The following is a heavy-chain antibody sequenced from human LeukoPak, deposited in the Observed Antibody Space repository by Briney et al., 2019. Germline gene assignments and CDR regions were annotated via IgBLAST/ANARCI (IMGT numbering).Heavy chain of an antibody. D-gene: IGHD3-3*01. CDR3: ARPSDFWSGYYFDY. J-gene: IGHJ4*02. Sequence: GGSLRLSCAASGFTFSSYSMNWVRQAPGKGLEWVSSISSTSSYIYYADSVKGRFTISRDNAKNSLYLQMNSLRAEDTALYYCARPSDFWSGYYFDYWGQGTLVTVSS. V-gene: IGHV3-21*04. CDR2: ISSTSSYI. CDR1: GFTFSSYS.